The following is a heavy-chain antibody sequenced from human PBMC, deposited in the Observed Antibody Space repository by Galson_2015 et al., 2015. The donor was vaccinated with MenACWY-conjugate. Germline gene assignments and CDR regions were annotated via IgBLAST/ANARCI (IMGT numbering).Heavy chain of an antibody. V-gene: IGHV4-38-2*02. CDR3: ARVGSITIFGVVIGYTWFDP. CDR1: GYSISSGYY. CDR2: IYHSGST. Sequence: LSLTCTVSGYSISSGYYWGWIRQPPGKGLEWIGSIYHSGSTYYNPSLKSRVTISVDTSKNQFSLKLSSVTAADTAVYYCARVGSITIFGVVIGYTWFDPWGQGTLVTVSS. J-gene: IGHJ5*02. D-gene: IGHD3-3*01.